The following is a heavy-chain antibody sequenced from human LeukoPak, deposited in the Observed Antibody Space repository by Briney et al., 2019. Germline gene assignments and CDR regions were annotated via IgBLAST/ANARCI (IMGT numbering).Heavy chain of an antibody. D-gene: IGHD3-22*01. CDR1: GFTFSNSA. J-gene: IGHJ4*02. CDR2: IGGSGHNT. V-gene: IGHV3-23*01. CDR3: AKDPISYDSSGYLLY. Sequence: GGSLRLSCAASGFTFSNSAMSWVRQAPGKGLGWVASIGGSGHNTYYADSVKGRLTISRDSSKNMLYLQINSLRAEDTALYYCAKDPISYDSSGYLLYWGQGTLVTVSS.